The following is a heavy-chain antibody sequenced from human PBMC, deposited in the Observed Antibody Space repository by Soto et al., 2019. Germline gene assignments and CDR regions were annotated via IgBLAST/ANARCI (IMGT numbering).Heavy chain of an antibody. V-gene: IGHV3-49*03. CDR3: ADVGAGSDY. CDR2: IRSKIYGGTT. Sequence: PGGSLRLSCTTSGFAFCDYAMSWFRQAPGKGLEWVGSIRSKIYGGTTEYAASVKGRFSISRDDSKNSVYLQMNSLKTEDTGVYYCADVGAGSDYWGQGTLVTVSS. D-gene: IGHD1-26*01. CDR1: GFAFCDYA. J-gene: IGHJ4*02.